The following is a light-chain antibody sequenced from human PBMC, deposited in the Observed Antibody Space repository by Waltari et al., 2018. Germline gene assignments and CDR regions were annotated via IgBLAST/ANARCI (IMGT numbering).Light chain of an antibody. CDR2: AAT. CDR3: QQNYSTRWT. Sequence: DIQMTQSPSSLSASVGDRVTITCRTSQSIDIYLHWYQQKAGKAPRLLIYAATHLQNGVPSRFSGSGSETDFTLTISSLQPEDFATYYCQQNYSTRWTFGQGTVVELK. J-gene: IGKJ1*01. CDR1: QSIDIY. V-gene: IGKV1-39*01.